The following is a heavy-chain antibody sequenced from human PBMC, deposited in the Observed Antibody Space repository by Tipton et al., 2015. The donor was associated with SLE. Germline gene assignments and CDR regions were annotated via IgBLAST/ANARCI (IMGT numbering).Heavy chain of an antibody. D-gene: IGHD3-9*01. CDR3: ARDNYDILTGRDAFDI. CDR1: GGSISSSRYY. Sequence: TLSLTCTVSGGSISSSRYYWGWIRQPPGKGLEWIGSIYYSGYTYYNPSLKSRVTISVDTSKNQFSLKLSSVTAADTAVYYCARDNYDILTGRDAFDIWGQGTMVTVSS. V-gene: IGHV4-39*07. J-gene: IGHJ3*02. CDR2: IYYSGYT.